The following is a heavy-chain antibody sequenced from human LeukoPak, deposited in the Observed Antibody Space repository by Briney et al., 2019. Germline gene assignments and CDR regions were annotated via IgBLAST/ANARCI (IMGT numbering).Heavy chain of an antibody. Sequence: RASLRLSCAASGFTFSSYWMHWVRQVPGKGLVWVSRIGVDGRRTTHADYVQGRFTTSRENAKNTLYLQMNSLRAEDTAVYYCARDKYGDNSNAFDIWGQGTLVTVSP. J-gene: IGHJ3*02. CDR3: ARDKYGDNSNAFDI. V-gene: IGHV3-74*01. CDR1: GFTFSSYW. D-gene: IGHD4-23*01. CDR2: IGVDGRRT.